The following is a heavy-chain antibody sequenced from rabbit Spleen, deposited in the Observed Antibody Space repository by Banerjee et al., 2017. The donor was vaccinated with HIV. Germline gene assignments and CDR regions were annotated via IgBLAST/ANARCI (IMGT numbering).Heavy chain of an antibody. CDR3: ARVLGVFGIMTFSL. J-gene: IGHJ4*01. Sequence: QEQLVESGGGLVKPGASLTLTCTASGFSFSSSYDMCWVRQAPGKGLEWIGCIYTGNGKTYYASWAKGRFTISKTSSTTVDLKMSSLTASDAATYFCARVLGVFGIMTFSLWGQGTLVTVS. CDR2: IYTGNGKT. V-gene: IGHV1S45*01. CDR1: GFSFSSSYD. D-gene: IGHD3-3*01.